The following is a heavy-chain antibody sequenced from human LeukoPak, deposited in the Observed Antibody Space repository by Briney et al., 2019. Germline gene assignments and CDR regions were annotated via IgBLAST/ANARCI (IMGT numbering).Heavy chain of an antibody. D-gene: IGHD2-21*01. CDR2: ISAYNGNT. J-gene: IGHJ6*02. CDR3: ATDDPLAPQTFAKGMDV. CDR1: GYTFTSYG. V-gene: IGHV1-18*01. Sequence: GASVKVSCKASGYTFTSYGISWVRQAPGQGLEWMGWISAYNGNTNYAQKLQGRVTMTEDTSTDTAYMELSSLRSEDTAVYYCATDDPLAPQTFAKGMDVWGQGTTVTVSS.